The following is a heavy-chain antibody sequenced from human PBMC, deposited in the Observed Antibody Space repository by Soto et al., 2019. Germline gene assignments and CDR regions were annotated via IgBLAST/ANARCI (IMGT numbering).Heavy chain of an antibody. CDR2: ISFDGANT. CDR3: ARDGYNRGGFDH. V-gene: IGHV3-30-3*01. J-gene: IGHJ4*02. CDR1: GFTFNSYN. Sequence: QVQLVESGGGVVPPGGSLRVSCVVSGFTFNSYNMHWVRQAPGEGLAWVAVISFDGANTFYADSVKGRFTISRDTSRDTLYMQMSRLRVEDTAVYYGARDGYNRGGFDHWGQGTLVSVSS. D-gene: IGHD6-25*01.